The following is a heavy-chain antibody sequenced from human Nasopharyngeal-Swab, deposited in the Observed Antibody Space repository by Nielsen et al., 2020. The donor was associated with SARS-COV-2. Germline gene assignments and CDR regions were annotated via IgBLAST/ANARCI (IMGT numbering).Heavy chain of an antibody. CDR1: GGIIISYA. J-gene: IGHJ5*02. V-gene: IGHV1-69*13. D-gene: IGHD3-9*01. Sequence: SAKITCNASGGIIISYAISWLRQAPAQGLEWMGGIIPIFGTANYAQKFQGRVTITADESTSTAYMELSSLRYEDTAVYYCARESGDYDILKNWFDPWGQGTLVTVSS. CDR3: ARESGDYDILKNWFDP. CDR2: IIPIFGTA.